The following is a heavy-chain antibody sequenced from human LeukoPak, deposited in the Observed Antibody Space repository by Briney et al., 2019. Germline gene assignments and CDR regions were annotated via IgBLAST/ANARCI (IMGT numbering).Heavy chain of an antibody. V-gene: IGHV1-2*02. J-gene: IGHJ4*02. Sequence: GASVKVSCKASGYTFTGYYMHWVRQAPGQGLEWMGWINPNSGGTNYAQKFQGRVTMTRDTSISTAYMELSRLRSDDTAVYYCARGRDYSSGWYSYWGQGTLVTVSS. CDR1: GYTFTGYY. D-gene: IGHD6-19*01. CDR3: ARGRDYSSGWYSY. CDR2: INPNSGGT.